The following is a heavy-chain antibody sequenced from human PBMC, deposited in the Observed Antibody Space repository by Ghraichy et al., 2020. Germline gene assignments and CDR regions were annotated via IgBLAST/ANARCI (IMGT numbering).Heavy chain of an antibody. CDR1: GDSVSSNTAT. Sequence: TLSLTCGISGDSVSSNTATWNWIRQSPLRGLEWLGRTYYRSRWYNDYAPSAKSRMTINPDTSKNQFTLHLNSATPDDTAVYYCARERGTLAARAFYYGLDVWGQGTTVTVSS. D-gene: IGHD6-13*01. CDR3: ARERGTLAARAFYYGLDV. J-gene: IGHJ6*02. CDR2: TYYRSRWYN. V-gene: IGHV6-1*01.